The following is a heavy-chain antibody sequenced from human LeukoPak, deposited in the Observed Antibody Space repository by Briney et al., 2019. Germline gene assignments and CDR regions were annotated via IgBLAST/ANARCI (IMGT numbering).Heavy chain of an antibody. Sequence: SETLSLTCTVSGYSISSGYYWGWIRQPPGKGLEWIGSIYRSGSTYYNPSLKSRVTISVDTSKNQFSLKLSSVTAADTAVYYCARDRATVVTKANPKTSDAFDIWGQGTMVTVSS. CDR2: IYRSGST. CDR3: ARDRATVVTKANPKTSDAFDI. D-gene: IGHD4-23*01. J-gene: IGHJ3*02. CDR1: GYSISSGYY. V-gene: IGHV4-38-2*02.